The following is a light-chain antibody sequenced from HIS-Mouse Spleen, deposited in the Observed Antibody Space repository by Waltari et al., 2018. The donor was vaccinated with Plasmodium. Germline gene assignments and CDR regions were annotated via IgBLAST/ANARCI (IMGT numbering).Light chain of an antibody. Sequence: SYELTQPPSVSVSPGQTARITCSGDALTKTYAYWYQQKPGQAPVLVIYKDSERPSGIPERFSGSSSGTTVTLTISGVQAEDEADYYCQSADSSGTYVVFGGGTKLTVL. CDR1: ALTKTY. V-gene: IGLV3-25*03. CDR2: KDS. J-gene: IGLJ2*01. CDR3: QSADSSGTYVV.